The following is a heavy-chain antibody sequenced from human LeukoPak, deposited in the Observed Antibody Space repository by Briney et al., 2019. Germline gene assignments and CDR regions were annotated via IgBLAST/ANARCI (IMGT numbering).Heavy chain of an antibody. V-gene: IGHV1-2*02. CDR1: GYTFTGYY. CDR2: INPNSGGT. J-gene: IGHJ5*02. CDR3: ARDRHWELLPSWFDP. Sequence: ASVTVSCKASGYTFTGYYMHWVRQAPGQGLEWMGWINPNSGGTNYAQKFQGRVTMTRDTSISTAYMELSRLRSDDTAVYYRARDRHWELLPSWFDPWGQGTLVTVSS. D-gene: IGHD1-26*01.